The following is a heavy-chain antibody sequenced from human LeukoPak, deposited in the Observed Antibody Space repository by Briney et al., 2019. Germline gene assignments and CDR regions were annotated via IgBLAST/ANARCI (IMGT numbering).Heavy chain of an antibody. D-gene: IGHD3-22*01. CDR1: GFTLSSYA. CDR3: AKVSSYDSSGYDALDI. V-gene: IGHV3-23*01. CDR2: ISGSGGST. J-gene: IGHJ3*02. Sequence: GGSLRLSCAASGFTLSSYAMSWVRQAPGKGLEWVSAISGSGGSTYYADSVKGRFTISRDNSKDTLYLQMNSLRAEDTAVYYCAKVSSYDSSGYDALDIWGQGTMVTVSS.